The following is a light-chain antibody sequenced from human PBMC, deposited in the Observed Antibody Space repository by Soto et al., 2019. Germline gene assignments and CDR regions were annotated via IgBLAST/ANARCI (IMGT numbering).Light chain of an antibody. CDR1: QSVSSGY. Sequence: EIVLTQSPGTLSLSPGERATLSCRASQSVSSGYFAWYQQKPGQAPRLLICGASSRATDIPDRFSGSGSGTDFTLTISRLEPEDFAVYYCQQYGTSSLTFGGGTKVEIK. J-gene: IGKJ4*01. CDR2: GAS. CDR3: QQYGTSSLT. V-gene: IGKV3-20*01.